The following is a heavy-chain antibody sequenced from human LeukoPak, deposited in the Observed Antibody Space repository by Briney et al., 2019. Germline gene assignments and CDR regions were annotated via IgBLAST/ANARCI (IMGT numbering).Heavy chain of an antibody. CDR1: GFTFSSYG. CDR2: IWYDGSNK. CDR3: AKAMPNYGDYVGEIDY. Sequence: PGGSLRLSCAASGFTFSSYGMHWVRQAPGKGLEWVAVIWYDGSNKYYADSVKGRFTISRDNSKNTLYLQMNSLRAEDTAVYYCAKAMPNYGDYVGEIDYWGQGTLVTVPS. D-gene: IGHD4-17*01. J-gene: IGHJ4*02. V-gene: IGHV3-33*06.